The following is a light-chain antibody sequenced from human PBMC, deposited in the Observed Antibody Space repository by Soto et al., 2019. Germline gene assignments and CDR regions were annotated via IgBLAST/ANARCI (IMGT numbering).Light chain of an antibody. J-gene: IGLJ1*01. CDR2: EVT. V-gene: IGLV2-14*01. Sequence: QSVLTQPASVSGSPGQSIAISCTGTRSDVGAYNYVSWYQQHPGKAPKLMISEVTNRPSGVSDRFSGSKSGNTASLTISGLQAEDEADYYCSSYAGGYTYLLGTGTRSPS. CDR3: SSYAGGYTYL. CDR1: RSDVGAYNY.